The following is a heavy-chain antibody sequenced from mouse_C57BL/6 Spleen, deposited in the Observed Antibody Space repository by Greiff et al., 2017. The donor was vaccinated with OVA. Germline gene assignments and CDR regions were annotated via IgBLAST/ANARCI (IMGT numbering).Heavy chain of an antibody. CDR1: GFTFSDYG. J-gene: IGHJ2*01. Sequence: EVNVVESGGGLVKPGGSLKLSCAASGFTFSDYGMHWVRQAPEKGLEWVAYISSGSSTIYYADTVKGRFTISRDNAKNTLFLQMTSLRSEDTAMYYCARNRDYGNYFDYWGQGTTLTVSS. D-gene: IGHD2-1*01. CDR3: ARNRDYGNYFDY. CDR2: ISSGSSTI. V-gene: IGHV5-17*01.